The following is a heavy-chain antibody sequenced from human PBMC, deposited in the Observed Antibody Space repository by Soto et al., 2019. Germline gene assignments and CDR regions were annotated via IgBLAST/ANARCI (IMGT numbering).Heavy chain of an antibody. D-gene: IGHD5-12*01. CDR1: GYSFTSYW. J-gene: IGHJ6*02. CDR2: IYPGDSDT. V-gene: IGHV5-51*01. Sequence: PGESLKISCKGSGYSFTSYWIGWVRQMPGKGLEWMGIIYPGDSDTRYSPSFQGQVTISADKSISTAYLQWSSLKASDTAMYYCVRMGFSGGGYLSYYYYGMDIWGQGTTVTGSS. CDR3: VRMGFSGGGYLSYYYYGMDI.